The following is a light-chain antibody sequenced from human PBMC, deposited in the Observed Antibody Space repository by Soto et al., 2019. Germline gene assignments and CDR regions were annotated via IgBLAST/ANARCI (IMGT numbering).Light chain of an antibody. V-gene: IGKV1-5*03. CDR1: QNINRW. J-gene: IGKJ4*01. Sequence: DIQMTQSPSTLSASVGDTVTITCRASQNINRWLAWYQQRPGKAPNLLIHKASSLKGGVPSRFSGSASGTEFTLTISSLQPDDFAAYFCLQYNVYPLTFGGGTKVEI. CDR3: LQYNVYPLT. CDR2: KAS.